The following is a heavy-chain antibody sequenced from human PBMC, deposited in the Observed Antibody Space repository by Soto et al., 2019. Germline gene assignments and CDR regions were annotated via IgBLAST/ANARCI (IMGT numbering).Heavy chain of an antibody. J-gene: IGHJ4*02. CDR3: ARLPRRATIFLTQTDEFDY. D-gene: IGHD5-12*01. V-gene: IGHV4-34*01. Sequence: SETLSLTCAVYGGSFSGYYWSWIRQPPGKGLEWIGEINHSGSTNYNPSLKSRVTISVDTSKNQFSLKLSSVTAADTAVYYCARLPRRATIFLTQTDEFDYWGQGTLVTVSS. CDR2: INHSGST. CDR1: GGSFSGYY.